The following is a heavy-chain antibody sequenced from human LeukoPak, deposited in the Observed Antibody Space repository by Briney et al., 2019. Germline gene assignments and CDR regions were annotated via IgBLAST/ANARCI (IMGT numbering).Heavy chain of an antibody. D-gene: IGHD3-3*01. CDR1: GFTFSSYS. Sequence: GGSLRLSCAASGFTFSSYSMNWVRPAPGKGLEWVSAISGSDGSTYYADSVKGRFTISRDNSKNTLYLQMNSLRAEDTAVYYCAKGLEYFDYWGQGTLVTVSS. CDR2: ISGSDGST. V-gene: IGHV3-23*01. CDR3: AKGLEYFDY. J-gene: IGHJ4*02.